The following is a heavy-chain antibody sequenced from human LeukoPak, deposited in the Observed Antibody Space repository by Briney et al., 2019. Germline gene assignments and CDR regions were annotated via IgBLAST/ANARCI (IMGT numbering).Heavy chain of an antibody. J-gene: IGHJ6*03. Sequence: SETLSLTCTVSGYSISSGYYWGWIRQPPGKGLEWIGSIYHSGSTYYNPSLKSRVTISVDTSKNQFSLKLSSVTAADTAVYYCARVSWFPGTSYYYMDVWGKGTPVTVSS. CDR1: GYSISSGYY. CDR3: ARVSWFPGTSYYYMDV. D-gene: IGHD1-1*01. CDR2: IYHSGST. V-gene: IGHV4-38-2*02.